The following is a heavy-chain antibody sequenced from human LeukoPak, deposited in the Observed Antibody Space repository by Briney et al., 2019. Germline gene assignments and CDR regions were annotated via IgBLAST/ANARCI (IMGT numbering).Heavy chain of an antibody. Sequence: PGRSLRLSCAASGFTFSGYGMHWVRQAPGKGLEWVAVIWYDGSNKYYADSVKGRFTISRDNSKNTLYLQMNSLRAEDTAVYYCAKGGDTYDFWSGYYTGRHYYYYMDVWGKGTTVTVSS. J-gene: IGHJ6*03. CDR3: AKGGDTYDFWSGYYTGRHYYYYMDV. V-gene: IGHV3-33*06. CDR1: GFTFSGYG. CDR2: IWYDGSNK. D-gene: IGHD3-3*01.